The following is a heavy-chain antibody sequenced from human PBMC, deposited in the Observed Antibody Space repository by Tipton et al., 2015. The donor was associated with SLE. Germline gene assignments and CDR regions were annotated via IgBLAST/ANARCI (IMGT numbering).Heavy chain of an antibody. CDR1: GGSIRSHS. Sequence: TLSLTCTVSGGSIRSHSWSWIRQPPGKGLEWIGYMYHSGSTKYNPSLKSRVTISLDTSKNQVSLKLTSVTAADTAVYYCARGWYSRNWEWWFDPWGQGTLVTVSS. CDR2: MYHSGST. CDR3: ARGWYSRNWEWWFDP. J-gene: IGHJ5*02. D-gene: IGHD6-13*01. V-gene: IGHV4-59*11.